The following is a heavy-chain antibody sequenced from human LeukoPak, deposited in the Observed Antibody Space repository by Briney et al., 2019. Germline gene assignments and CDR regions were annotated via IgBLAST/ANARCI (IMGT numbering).Heavy chain of an antibody. CDR2: ISSSSSYI. CDR1: GFTFSTYG. V-gene: IGHV3-21*01. Sequence: PGGSLRLSCAASGFTFSTYGMSWVRQAPGKGLEWVSSISSSSSYIYYADSVKGRFTISRDNAKNSLYLQMNSLRAEDTAVYYCARDYSGYGQEEYFDYWGQGTLVTVSS. CDR3: ARDYSGYGQEEYFDY. D-gene: IGHD5-12*01. J-gene: IGHJ4*02.